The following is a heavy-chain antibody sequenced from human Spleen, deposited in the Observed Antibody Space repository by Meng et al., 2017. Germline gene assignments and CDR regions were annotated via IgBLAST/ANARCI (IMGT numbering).Heavy chain of an antibody. V-gene: IGHV3-48*03. CDR1: GFTFSSYE. Sequence: GGSLRLSCAASGFTFSSYEMNWVRQAPGKGLEWVSYTSTTGRSIYYADSVKGRFTISRDNVKNSLYLQMNSLRAEDTALYYCASWHSGYDQTVDYWGQGTLVTVSS. D-gene: IGHD5-12*01. CDR2: TSTTGRSI. J-gene: IGHJ4*02. CDR3: ASWHSGYDQTVDY.